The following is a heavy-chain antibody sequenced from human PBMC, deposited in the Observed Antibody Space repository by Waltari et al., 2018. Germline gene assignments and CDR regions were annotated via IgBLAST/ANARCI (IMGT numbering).Heavy chain of an antibody. V-gene: IGHV4-31*01. J-gene: IGHJ4*02. CDR2: IYESGTT. D-gene: IGHD3-22*01. CDR3: ARGLNYYDRSGFYGCDYYDY. Sequence: QMQLQESGPGLVKPSQTLSLTCTVPGSSISSDYYYWNWIRPYPGKGLEWIGYIYESGTTYYNPSLKSQVSISVDTSKNQLSLNLSSVTAADTAVYYCARGLNYYDRSGFYGCDYYDYWGQGTLVTVSS. CDR1: GSSISSDYYY.